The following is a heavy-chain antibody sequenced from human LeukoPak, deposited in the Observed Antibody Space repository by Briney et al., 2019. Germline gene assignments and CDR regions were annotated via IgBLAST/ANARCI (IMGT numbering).Heavy chain of an antibody. CDR2: IIPIFGTA. D-gene: IGHD3-10*01. V-gene: IGHV1-69*13. J-gene: IGHJ3*02. CDR3: ARDMHYYYGSGLDI. CDR1: GGTFSSYA. Sequence: SVKVSCKASGGTFSSYAISWVRQAPGQGLEWMGGIIPIFGTANYAQKFQGRVTITADESTSTAYMELSSLRSEDTAVYYCARDMHYYYGSGLDIWGQGTMVTVSS.